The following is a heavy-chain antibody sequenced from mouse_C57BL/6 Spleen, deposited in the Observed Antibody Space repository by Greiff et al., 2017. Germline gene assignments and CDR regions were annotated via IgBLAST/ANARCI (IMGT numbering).Heavy chain of an antibody. V-gene: IGHV5-15*01. CDR3: ARHKGFGYFDY. CDR1: GFTFSDYG. J-gene: IGHJ2*01. CDR2: ISNLAYSI. Sequence: EVKLVESGGGLVQPGGSLKLSCAASGFTFSDYGMAWVRQAPRKGPEWVAFISNLAYSIYYADTVTGRFTISRENAKNTLYLEMSSLRSEDTAMYYCARHKGFGYFDYWGQGTTLTVAS. D-gene: IGHD1-3*01.